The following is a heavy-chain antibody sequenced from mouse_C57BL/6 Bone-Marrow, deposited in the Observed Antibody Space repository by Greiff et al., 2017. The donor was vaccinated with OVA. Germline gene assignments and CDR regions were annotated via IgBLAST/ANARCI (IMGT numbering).Heavy chain of an antibody. J-gene: IGHJ4*01. CDR1: GYTFTSYW. D-gene: IGHD1-1*01. CDR3: ARGGIYYGSSYCAMDY. Sequence: VQLQQPGAELVRPGTSVKLSCKASGYTFTSYWMHWVKQRPGQGLEWIGVIDPSDSYTNYNQKFKGKATLTVDTSSSTAYMQLSSLTSEDSAVYYCARGGIYYGSSYCAMDYWGQGTSVTVSS. V-gene: IGHV1-59*01. CDR2: IDPSDSYT.